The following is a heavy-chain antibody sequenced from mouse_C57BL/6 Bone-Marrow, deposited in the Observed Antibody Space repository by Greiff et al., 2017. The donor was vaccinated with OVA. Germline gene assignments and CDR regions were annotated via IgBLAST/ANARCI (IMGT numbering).Heavy chain of an antibody. CDR1: GFTFSSYA. Sequence: DVKLVESGGGLVKPGGSLKLSCAASGFTFSSYAMSWVRQTPEKRLEWVATISDGGSYTYYPDNVKGRFTISRDNAKNNLYLQMSHLKSEDTAMYYCARQNGYYVGFAYWGQGTLVTVSA. V-gene: IGHV5-4*03. CDR3: ARQNGYYVGFAY. J-gene: IGHJ3*01. CDR2: ISDGGSYT. D-gene: IGHD2-3*01.